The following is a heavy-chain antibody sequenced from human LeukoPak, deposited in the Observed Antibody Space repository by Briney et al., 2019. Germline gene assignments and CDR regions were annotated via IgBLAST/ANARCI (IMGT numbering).Heavy chain of an antibody. D-gene: IGHD2-2*01. CDR3: FVGSTQYCSSTSCRRGSIDY. J-gene: IGHJ4*02. Sequence: SVKVSCKASGRTFSSYAISWVRQAPGQGLEWMGGIIPIFGTANYAQKFQGRVTITADKSTSTAHMELSSLRSEDTAVYYCFVGSTQYCSSTSCRRGSIDYWGQGTLVTVSS. V-gene: IGHV1-69*06. CDR2: IIPIFGTA. CDR1: GRTFSSYA.